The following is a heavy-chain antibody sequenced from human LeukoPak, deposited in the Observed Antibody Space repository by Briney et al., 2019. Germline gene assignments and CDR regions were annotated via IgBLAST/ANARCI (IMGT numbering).Heavy chain of an antibody. V-gene: IGHV3-30*04. CDR3: ARVSSGLYYYYGMDV. Sequence: GGSLRLSCAASGFTFSSYARHWVRQAPGKGLEWVAVISYDGSNKYYADSVKGRFTISRDNYKNTLYLQMNSLRAEDTAVYYCARVSSGLYYYYGMDVWGQGTTVTVSS. CDR1: GFTFSSYA. J-gene: IGHJ6*02. D-gene: IGHD6-19*01. CDR2: ISYDGSNK.